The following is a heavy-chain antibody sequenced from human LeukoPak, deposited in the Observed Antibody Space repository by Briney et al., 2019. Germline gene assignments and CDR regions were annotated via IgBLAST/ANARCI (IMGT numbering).Heavy chain of an antibody. CDR2: IYYTGST. CDR1: GGSINSYY. V-gene: IGHV4-59*08. Sequence: SETLSLTCTVSGGSINSYYWSWIRQPPGKGLEWIGYIYYTGSTNYNPSLKSRVVISVDTSKNQFSLKLSSVTVADTAVYYCARARSNTFDYWGQGTLVTVSS. J-gene: IGHJ4*02. CDR3: ARARSNTFDY. D-gene: IGHD2/OR15-2a*01.